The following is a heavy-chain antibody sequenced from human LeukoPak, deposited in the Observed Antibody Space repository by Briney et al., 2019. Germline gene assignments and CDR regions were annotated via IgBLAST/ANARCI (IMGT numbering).Heavy chain of an antibody. V-gene: IGHV1-2*02. J-gene: IGHJ4*02. CDR3: ARDHNWGPAY. D-gene: IGHD7-27*01. CDR2: IHPKTGVT. Sequence: ASVKVSCKASGYSFTDHYLHWLRQAPGQGLEWMAWIHPKTGVTNYAERFQGRLSLTRDTAISTLYMEVKSLTSDATAVYYCARDHNWGPAYWGQGTLVSVSS. CDR1: GYSFTDHY.